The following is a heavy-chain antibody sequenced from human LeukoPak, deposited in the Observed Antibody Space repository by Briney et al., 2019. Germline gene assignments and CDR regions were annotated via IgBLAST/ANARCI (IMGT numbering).Heavy chain of an antibody. Sequence: PGGSLRLSCAASGFTFNSNAMSWVRQAPGKGLEWVSAISTSGGSTYYADSVKGRFTISRDNPNNTLYLQMNNLRAEDTAVYYCAKPRDSIVGTTTPTRLATLDIWGQGTMVTVSS. V-gene: IGHV3-23*01. CDR3: AKPRDSIVGTTTPTRLATLDI. D-gene: IGHD1-26*01. CDR1: GFTFNSNA. CDR2: ISTSGGST. J-gene: IGHJ3*02.